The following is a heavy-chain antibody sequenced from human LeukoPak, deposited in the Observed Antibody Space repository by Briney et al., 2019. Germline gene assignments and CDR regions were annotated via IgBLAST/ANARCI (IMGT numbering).Heavy chain of an antibody. CDR1: GFTFSDYY. V-gene: IGHV3-11*04. CDR3: ARDVLRSPPPNWFDP. Sequence: PGGSLRLSCAASGFTFSDYYMSWIRQAPGKGLEWVSYISSSSSTIYYADSVKGRFTISRDNAKNSLYLQMNSLRAEDTAVYYCARDVLRSPPPNWFDPWGQGTLVTVSS. D-gene: IGHD5/OR15-5a*01. CDR2: ISSSSSTI. J-gene: IGHJ5*02.